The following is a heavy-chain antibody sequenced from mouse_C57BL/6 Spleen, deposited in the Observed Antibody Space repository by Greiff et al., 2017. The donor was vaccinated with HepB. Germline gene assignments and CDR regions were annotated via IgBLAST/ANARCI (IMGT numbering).Heavy chain of an antibody. CDR3: ARQGGTRDWDD. CDR2: IYPGSGNT. D-gene: IGHD4-1*01. Sequence: VQLQESGPELVKPGASVKISCKASGYSFTSYYIHWVKQRPGQGLEWIGWIYPGSGNTKYNEKFKGKATLTADTSSSTAYMQRSSLTSEDSAVYYCARQGGTRDWDDWGQGTTLTVSS. J-gene: IGHJ2*01. CDR1: GYSFTSYY. V-gene: IGHV1-66*01.